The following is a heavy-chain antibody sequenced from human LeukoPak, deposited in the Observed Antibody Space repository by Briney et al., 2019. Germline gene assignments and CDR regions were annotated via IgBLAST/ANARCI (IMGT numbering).Heavy chain of an antibody. CDR3: ARDGMAVAVGYFDL. Sequence: SQTLSLTCAISGDSVSSNSATWNWIRLSPSRGLEWLGRTYYRSKWYNDYAASVKSRITIKPDTSKNQFSLQLNSVTPEDTAVYYCARDGMAVAVGYFDLWGRGTLVTVSS. D-gene: IGHD6-19*01. CDR2: TYYRSKWYN. J-gene: IGHJ2*01. V-gene: IGHV6-1*01. CDR1: GDSVSSNSAT.